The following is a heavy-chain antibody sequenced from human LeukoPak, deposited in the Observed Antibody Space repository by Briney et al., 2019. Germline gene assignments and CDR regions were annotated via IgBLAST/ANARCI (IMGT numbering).Heavy chain of an antibody. Sequence: GGSLRLSCAASGFTFSSYGMHWVRQAPGKGLEWVAVISYDGSNKYYADSVKGRFTISRNNSKNTLYLQMNSLRAEDTAVYYCAKDVLRYFDWFYGMDVWGQGTMVTVSS. D-gene: IGHD3-9*01. J-gene: IGHJ6*02. CDR3: AKDVLRYFDWFYGMDV. V-gene: IGHV3-30*18. CDR1: GFTFSSYG. CDR2: ISYDGSNK.